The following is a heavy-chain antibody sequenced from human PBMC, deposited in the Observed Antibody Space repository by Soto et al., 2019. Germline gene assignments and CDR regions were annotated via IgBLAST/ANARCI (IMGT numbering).Heavy chain of an antibody. CDR3: ARAHYADYGYGLDA. J-gene: IGHJ6*02. CDR1: GGSFIGYY. Sequence: LSLTCAVYGGSFIGYYWSWIRQPPGKGLEWIGEINHSGSTNYNPPLKSRVTISVDTSKNQFSLKLSSLTAADTAVYYCARAHYADYGYGLDAGGQGTTVTVSS. V-gene: IGHV4-34*01. D-gene: IGHD4-17*01. CDR2: INHSGST.